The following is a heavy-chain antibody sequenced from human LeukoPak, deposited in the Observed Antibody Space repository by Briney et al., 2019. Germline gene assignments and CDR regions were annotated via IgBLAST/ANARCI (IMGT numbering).Heavy chain of an antibody. D-gene: IGHD2-2*01. V-gene: IGHV1-46*01. CDR1: GYTFTSYH. J-gene: IGHJ4*02. Sequence: ASVKVSCKTSGYTFTSYHMHWVRQAPGQGLEWVAIIKSTGDTTVYAQKFQGRVTVTRDTSTSTVYMDLSSLSSEDTAVYSCVREDAHTYYFDFWGPGPLVTVSS. CDR2: IKSTGDTT. CDR3: VREDAHTYYFDF.